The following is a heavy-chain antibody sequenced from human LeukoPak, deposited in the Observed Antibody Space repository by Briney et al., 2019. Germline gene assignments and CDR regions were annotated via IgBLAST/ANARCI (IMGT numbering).Heavy chain of an antibody. CDR1: GFTLSSKV. CDR2: IIRDGTGT. CDR3: ARAVGYGAGGYGFDI. D-gene: IGHD3-10*01. Sequence: GGSLSLSCAVSGFTLSSKVMHWVRQAPGTGLVWVSRIIRDGTGTDYADSVKGRFTISRDLATNTLYLQMHSLRAEDTAVYYCARAVGYGAGGYGFDIWGQGTTVTVSS. V-gene: IGHV3-74*01. J-gene: IGHJ3*02.